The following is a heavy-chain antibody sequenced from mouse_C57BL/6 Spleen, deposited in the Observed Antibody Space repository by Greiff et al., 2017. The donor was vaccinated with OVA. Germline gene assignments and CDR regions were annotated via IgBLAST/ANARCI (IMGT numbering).Heavy chain of an antibody. J-gene: IGHJ1*03. D-gene: IGHD1-1*01. Sequence: VQLQQPGTELVKPGASVKLSCKASGYTFTSYWMHWVNQRPGQGLEWIGNINPSNGGTNYNEKFKSKATLTVDKSSSTAYMQLSSLTSEDSAVYYCARGDYGSSYGYFDVWGTGTTVTVSS. CDR3: ARGDYGSSYGYFDV. CDR2: INPSNGGT. CDR1: GYTFTSYW. V-gene: IGHV1-53*01.